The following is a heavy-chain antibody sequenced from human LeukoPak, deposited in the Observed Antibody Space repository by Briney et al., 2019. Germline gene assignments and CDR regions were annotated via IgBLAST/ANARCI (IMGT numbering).Heavy chain of an antibody. Sequence: PSETLSLTCTVSGGSISSYYWSWIRQPAGKGLEWLGRIYTSGSTNYNPSLKSRVTISVDTSKNQFSLKLSSVTAADTAVYYCARRVPHGYGDYVPFDLWGRGTLVTVSS. J-gene: IGHJ2*01. V-gene: IGHV4-4*07. CDR1: GGSISSYY. D-gene: IGHD4-17*01. CDR2: IYTSGST. CDR3: ARRVPHGYGDYVPFDL.